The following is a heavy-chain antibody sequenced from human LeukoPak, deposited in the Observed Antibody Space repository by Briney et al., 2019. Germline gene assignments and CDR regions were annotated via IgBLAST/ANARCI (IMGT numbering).Heavy chain of an antibody. CDR1: GYTFTSYA. D-gene: IGHD3-16*01. CDR2: INAGNGNT. CDR3: ATYYDYVWGSYPY. V-gene: IGHV1-3*01. Sequence: ASVKVSCKASGYTFTSYAMHWVRQAPGQRLEWMGWINAGNGNTKYSQKFQGRVTITRDTSASTAYMELSSLRSEDTAVYYCATYYDYVWGSYPYWGQGTLVTVSS. J-gene: IGHJ4*02.